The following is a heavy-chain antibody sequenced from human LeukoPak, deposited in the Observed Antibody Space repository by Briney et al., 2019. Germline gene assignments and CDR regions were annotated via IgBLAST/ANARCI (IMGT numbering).Heavy chain of an antibody. Sequence: GGSLRLSCAASGFTFSSYGMHWVRQAPGKGLEWVAVISYDGSNKYYADSVKGRFTISRDNSKNTLYLQMNSLRAEDTAVYYCAKDRETVVILDYWGQGTLVTVSS. J-gene: IGHJ4*02. CDR2: ISYDGSNK. CDR3: AKDRETVVILDY. V-gene: IGHV3-30*18. D-gene: IGHD3-22*01. CDR1: GFTFSSYG.